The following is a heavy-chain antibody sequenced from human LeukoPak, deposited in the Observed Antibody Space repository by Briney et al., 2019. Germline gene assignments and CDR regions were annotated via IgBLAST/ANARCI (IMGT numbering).Heavy chain of an antibody. CDR1: GFTFSGHA. V-gene: IGHV3-30*02. CDR3: ARDLMWGFDY. Sequence: GGSLRLSCAASGFTFSGHAMHWVRQTPGVGLEWVAIIGNDGRDQHYSESVKGRFTISRDNSKNTLFLQLNSLRPEDTALYLCARDLMWGFDYWGQGTLVAVSS. CDR2: IGNDGRDQ. J-gene: IGHJ4*02. D-gene: IGHD7-27*01.